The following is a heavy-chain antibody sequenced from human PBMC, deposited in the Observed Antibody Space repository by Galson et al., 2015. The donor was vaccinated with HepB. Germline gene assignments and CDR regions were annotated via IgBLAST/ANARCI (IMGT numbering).Heavy chain of an antibody. CDR2: ISGSGGST. V-gene: IGHV3-23*01. Sequence: SLRLSCAASGFTFSNYAMSWVRQAPGKGLEWVSAISGSGGSTYYADSVKGRFTISRDNSKNTLYLQMNSLRAEDTAVYYCANDFWGGSHFYGMDVWGQGTTVTVSS. CDR1: GFTFSNYA. J-gene: IGHJ6*02. CDR3: ANDFWGGSHFYGMDV. D-gene: IGHD3-3*01.